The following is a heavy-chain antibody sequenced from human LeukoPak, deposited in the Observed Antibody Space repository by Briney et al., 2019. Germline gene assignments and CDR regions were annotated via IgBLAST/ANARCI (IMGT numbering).Heavy chain of an antibody. CDR1: GFNFTNAW. CDR2: IKSKIDGGTT. Sequence: GGSLRLSXAGSGFNFTNAWMSWVRQAPGKGLEWVGRIKSKIDGGTTDYGAPVKGRFTISRDDSKNKLYLQMNSLRIEDTAVYYCTIELYYDALTGYYSPPFDYWGQGTLVTVSS. D-gene: IGHD3-9*01. V-gene: IGHV3-15*01. CDR3: TIELYYDALTGYYSPPFDY. J-gene: IGHJ4*02.